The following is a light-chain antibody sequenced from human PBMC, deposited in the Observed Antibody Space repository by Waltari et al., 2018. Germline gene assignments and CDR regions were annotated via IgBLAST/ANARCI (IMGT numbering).Light chain of an antibody. V-gene: IGKV3-15*01. CDR2: AAS. CDR1: QSASHN. Sequence: ETVMIQSPAPLSVSPGETVNLSCRASQSASHNVAWFQQTPGQAPRLLVYAASSRGNDIPARFGGSGSGTEFTLTINSLQPEDFAVYYCQQYNQWPYTFGQGTKLDLK. CDR3: QQYNQWPYT. J-gene: IGKJ2*01.